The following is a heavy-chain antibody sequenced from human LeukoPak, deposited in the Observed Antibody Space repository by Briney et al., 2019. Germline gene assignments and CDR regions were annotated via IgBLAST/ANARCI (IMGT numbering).Heavy chain of an antibody. CDR3: AELGITMIGGV. CDR2: IRYDGINK. J-gene: IGHJ6*04. CDR1: GFIFSSYG. Sequence: GGSLRLSCTASGFIFSSYGIHWVRQAPGKGLEWVAFIRYDGINKDYTDSVKGRFTVSRDNSKKTLYLQMNSLRAEDTAVYYCAELGITMIGGVWGKGTTVTISS. V-gene: IGHV3-30*02. D-gene: IGHD3-10*02.